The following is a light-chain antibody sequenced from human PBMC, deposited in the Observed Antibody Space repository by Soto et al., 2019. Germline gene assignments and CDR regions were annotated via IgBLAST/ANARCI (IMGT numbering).Light chain of an antibody. Sequence: QSALTQPPSASGSPGQSVTISCTGTSSDVGAYKYISWYQQYPGKAPKLMIYEVTKRPSGVPDRFSASKSGNMASLTVSGLQAKDEADYYCTSYVGNDIWVFGGGTKVTVL. V-gene: IGLV2-8*01. J-gene: IGLJ3*02. CDR2: EVT. CDR3: TSYVGNDIWV. CDR1: SSDVGAYKY.